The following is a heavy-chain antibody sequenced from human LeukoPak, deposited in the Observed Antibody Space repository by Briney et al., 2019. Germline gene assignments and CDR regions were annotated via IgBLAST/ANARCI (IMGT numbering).Heavy chain of an antibody. Sequence: SETLSLTCTVSGGSISSYYWSWIRQPPGKGLEWIGYIYYSGSTNYNPSLKSRVTISVDTSKNQFSLKLSSVTAADTAVYYCAREVDGGYEESFDYWGQGTLVTVSS. CDR2: IYYSGST. V-gene: IGHV4-59*01. D-gene: IGHD5-12*01. CDR3: AREVDGGYEESFDY. CDR1: GGSISSYY. J-gene: IGHJ4*02.